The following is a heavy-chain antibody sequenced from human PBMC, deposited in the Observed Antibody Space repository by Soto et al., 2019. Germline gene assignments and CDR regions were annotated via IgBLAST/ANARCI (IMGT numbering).Heavy chain of an antibody. CDR2: ISSSSSYI. CDR3: AIVVVPAANWEAFDI. CDR1: GFTFSSYS. V-gene: IGHV3-21*01. Sequence: GGSLRLSCAASGFTFSSYSMNWVRQAPGKGLEWVSSISSSSSYIYYADSVKGRFTISRDNAKNSLYLQMNSLRAEDTAVYYCAIVVVPAANWEAFDIWGQGTMVTVSS. J-gene: IGHJ3*02. D-gene: IGHD2-2*01.